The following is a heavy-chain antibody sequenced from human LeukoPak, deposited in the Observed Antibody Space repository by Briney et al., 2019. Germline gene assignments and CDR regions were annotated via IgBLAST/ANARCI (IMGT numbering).Heavy chain of an antibody. CDR2: IYYSGST. Sequence: SETLSLTCTVSGGSISSYYWSWIRQPPGKGLEWIGYIYYSGSTNYNPSLKSRVTISVDTSKNQFSLKLSSVTAADTAVYYCARPETPFSPNAFDIWGQGTMVTVSS. D-gene: IGHD2/OR15-2a*01. CDR1: GGSISSYY. V-gene: IGHV4-59*08. J-gene: IGHJ3*02. CDR3: ARPETPFSPNAFDI.